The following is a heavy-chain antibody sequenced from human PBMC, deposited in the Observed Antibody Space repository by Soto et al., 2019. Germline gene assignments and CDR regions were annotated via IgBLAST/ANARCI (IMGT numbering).Heavy chain of an antibody. J-gene: IGHJ6*02. CDR3: ARLSFSYGVDV. Sequence: EPLSLTCAVSGGSISSANWWTWVRQPPGKGLEWIGEIYHGGSTSYNPSLKSRVTLSLDKFKNHFSLNLTSVTAADTAVYYCARLSFSYGVDVWGQGTTVTVSS. CDR2: IYHGGST. CDR1: GGSISSANW. V-gene: IGHV4-4*02.